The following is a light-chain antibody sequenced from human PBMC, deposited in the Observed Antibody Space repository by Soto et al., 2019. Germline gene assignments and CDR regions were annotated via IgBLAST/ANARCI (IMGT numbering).Light chain of an antibody. CDR3: SSYTSSSTLEVV. CDR1: SSGVVGYNY. V-gene: IGLV2-14*01. J-gene: IGLJ2*01. CDR2: DVS. Sequence: QSALTQPASVSRSPGQSITISCTGTSSGVVGYNYVSWYQQHPGKAPKLMIYDVSNRPSGVSNRFSGSKSVNTASLTTSGLQAEDEADNYCSSYTSSSTLEVVFGGGTKLTVL.